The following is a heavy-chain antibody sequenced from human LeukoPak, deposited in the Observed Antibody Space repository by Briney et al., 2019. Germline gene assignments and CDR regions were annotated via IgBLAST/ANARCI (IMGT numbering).Heavy chain of an antibody. J-gene: IGHJ4*02. D-gene: IGHD3-16*02. CDR1: GYTFTSYD. V-gene: IGHV1-2*02. CDR2: INPNSGGT. CDR3: ALALRLGELSSFDY. Sequence: GASVKVSCKASGYTFTSYDINWVRQATGQGLEWMGWINPNSGGTNYAQKFQGRVTMTRDTSISTAYMELSRLRSDDTAVYYCALALRLGELSSFDYWGQGTLVTVSS.